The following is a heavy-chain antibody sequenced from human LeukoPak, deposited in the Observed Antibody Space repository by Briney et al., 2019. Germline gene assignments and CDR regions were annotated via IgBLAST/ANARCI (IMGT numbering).Heavy chain of an antibody. J-gene: IGHJ4*02. CDR1: GFTFSSYA. D-gene: IGHD6-19*01. CDR3: AKESGWYGDFDY. Sequence: GGSLRLSCAASGFTFSSYAMSWVRQAPGKGLEWVSVISGSGGSTYYADSVKGRFTISRDNSKNTLYLQMNSLKAEDTAVYYCAKESGWYGDFDYWGQGTLVTVSS. V-gene: IGHV3-23*01. CDR2: ISGSGGST.